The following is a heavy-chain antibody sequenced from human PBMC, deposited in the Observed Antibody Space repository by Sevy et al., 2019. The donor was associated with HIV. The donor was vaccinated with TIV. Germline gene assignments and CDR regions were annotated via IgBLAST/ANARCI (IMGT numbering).Heavy chain of an antibody. D-gene: IGHD3-22*01. CDR1: GFTFSSYA. Sequence: GGSLRLSCAASGFTFSSYAMSWVRQAPGKGLEWVSAISGSGGSTYYADSVKGRFTISRDNSKNTLYLQMNSLRAEDTAVYYCAKDLADYDSTDYGYWGQRTLVTVSS. V-gene: IGHV3-23*01. J-gene: IGHJ4*02. CDR3: AKDLADYDSTDYGY. CDR2: ISGSGGST.